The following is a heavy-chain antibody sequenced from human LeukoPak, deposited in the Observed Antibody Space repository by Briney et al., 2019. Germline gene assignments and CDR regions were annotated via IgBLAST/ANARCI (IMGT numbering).Heavy chain of an antibody. CDR3: ARLAWGRLDY. J-gene: IGHJ4*02. Sequence: SETLSLTCSVSGYSISSGYYWGWIRQPPGKGLEWIGSIYQSGSTYYNPSLKSRVTITVDTSRNQFSLKLSSVTAADTAVYYCARLAWGRLDYWGQGTLVTVSS. D-gene: IGHD7-27*01. V-gene: IGHV4-38-2*02. CDR2: IYQSGST. CDR1: GYSISSGYY.